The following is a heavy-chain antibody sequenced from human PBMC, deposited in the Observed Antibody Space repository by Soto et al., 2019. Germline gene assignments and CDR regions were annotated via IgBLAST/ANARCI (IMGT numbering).Heavy chain of an antibody. J-gene: IGHJ6*02. Sequence: GGSLRLSCAASGFTFSSYGMHWVRQAPGKGLEWVAVIWYDGSNKYYADSVKGRFTISRDNSKNTLYPQMNSLRAEDTAVYYCARSGGYSGYDYNGMDVWGQGTTVTVS. V-gene: IGHV3-33*01. D-gene: IGHD5-12*01. CDR2: IWYDGSNK. CDR3: ARSGGYSGYDYNGMDV. CDR1: GFTFSSYG.